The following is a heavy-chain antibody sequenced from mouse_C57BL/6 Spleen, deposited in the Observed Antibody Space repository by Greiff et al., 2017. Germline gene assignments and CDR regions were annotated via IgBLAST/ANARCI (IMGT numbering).Heavy chain of an antibody. CDR2: INPGSGGT. V-gene: IGHV1-54*01. Sequence: QVQLQQSGAELVRPGASVKVSCKASGYAFTSYWIAWVKQRPGQGLEWIGVINPGSGGTNYNEKFKGKATLTVDKSSSTAYMQLSSLTSEDYAVYFGDRYLYGGYHTEYYGGKGTAVTVSA. J-gene: IGHJ2*01. D-gene: IGHD2-3*01. CDR3: DRYLYGGYHTEYY. CDR1: GYAFTSYW.